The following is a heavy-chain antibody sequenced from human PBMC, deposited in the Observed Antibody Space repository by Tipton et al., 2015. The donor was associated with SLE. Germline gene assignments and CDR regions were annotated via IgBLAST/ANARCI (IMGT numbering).Heavy chain of an antibody. CDR1: GGSFSGYY. V-gene: IGHV4-34*01. J-gene: IGHJ5*02. Sequence: TLSLTCAVYGGSFSGYYWSWFRQPPGKGLEWIGEINHSGSTNYNPSLKSRVTISVDTSKNQCSLKLSSVTAADTAVYYCARPNWALCWFDPWGQGTLVTVSS. CDR3: ARPNWALCWFDP. CDR2: INHSGST. D-gene: IGHD1-1*01.